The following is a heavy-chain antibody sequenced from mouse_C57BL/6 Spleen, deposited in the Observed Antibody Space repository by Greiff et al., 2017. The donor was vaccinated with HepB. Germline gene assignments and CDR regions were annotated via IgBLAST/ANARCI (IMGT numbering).Heavy chain of an antibody. D-gene: IGHD1-1*01. CDR3: ARSGYYGSSSFDY. J-gene: IGHJ2*01. CDR2: IDPSDSYT. CDR1: GYTFTSYW. Sequence: VQLQQSGAELVMPGASVKLSCKASGYTFTSYWMHWVKQRPGQGLEWIGEIDPSDSYTNYNQKFKGKSTLTVDKSSSTAYMQLSSLTSEDSAVYYCARSGYYGSSSFDYWGQGTTLTVSS. V-gene: IGHV1-69*01.